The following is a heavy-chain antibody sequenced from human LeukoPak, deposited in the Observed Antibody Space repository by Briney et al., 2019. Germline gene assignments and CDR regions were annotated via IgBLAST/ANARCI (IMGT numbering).Heavy chain of an antibody. CDR3: ARDPTPTMVTGYYYYMDV. D-gene: IGHD5-18*01. Sequence: GASVKVSCKASGYTFTSYGISWVRQAPGQGPEWMGWISPYNGNTNYVQKFQGRVTMTRDTSISTAYMELSRLRSDDTAVYYCARDPTPTMVTGYYYYMDVWGKGTTVTVSS. J-gene: IGHJ6*03. CDR2: ISPYNGNT. V-gene: IGHV1-18*01. CDR1: GYTFTSYG.